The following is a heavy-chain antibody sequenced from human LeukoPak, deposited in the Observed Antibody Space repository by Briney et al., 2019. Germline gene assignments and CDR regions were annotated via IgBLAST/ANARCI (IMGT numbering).Heavy chain of an antibody. V-gene: IGHV4-61*01. Sequence: PSETLSLTRTDSGGSVSSANYYWSWIRQPPGKGLEWIGYIYYSGSTNYNPSLKSRFTISVDTSKNQLSLKLSSVTAADTAVYYCARVGYYDRSGYYASGYWGQGTLVTVSS. CDR3: ARVGYYDRSGYYASGY. J-gene: IGHJ4*02. CDR2: IYYSGST. D-gene: IGHD3-22*01. CDR1: GGSVSSANYY.